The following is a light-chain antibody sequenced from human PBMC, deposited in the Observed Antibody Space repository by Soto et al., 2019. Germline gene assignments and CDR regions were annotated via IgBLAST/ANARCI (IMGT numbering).Light chain of an antibody. CDR3: QVWDSSSDHWV. CDR2: DDN. V-gene: IGLV3-21*02. CDR1: NIGSKS. Sequence: SYELTQPPSVSVAPGQTARITCGGNNIGSKSVHWYQQKPGQAPVLVVYDDNDRPSGIPERFSGSNSGNTATLTISGVEAGDEADYYCQVWDSSSDHWVFGGGTQLTVL. J-gene: IGLJ3*02.